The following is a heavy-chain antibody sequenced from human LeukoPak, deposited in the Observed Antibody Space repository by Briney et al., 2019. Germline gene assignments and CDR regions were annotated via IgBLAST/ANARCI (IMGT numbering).Heavy chain of an antibody. Sequence: PGGSLRLSCTVSGFTVSSNSMSWVRQAPGKGLEWVSFIYSDNTHYSDSVKGRFTISRDNSKNTLYLQMNSLRAEDTAVYYCARGLWFGDENPPYFDYWGQGILVTVSS. D-gene: IGHD3-10*01. V-gene: IGHV3-53*01. CDR2: IYSDNT. CDR1: GFTVSSNS. J-gene: IGHJ4*02. CDR3: ARGLWFGDENPPYFDY.